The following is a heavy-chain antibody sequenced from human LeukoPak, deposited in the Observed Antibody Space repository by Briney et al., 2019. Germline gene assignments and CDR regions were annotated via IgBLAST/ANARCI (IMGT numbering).Heavy chain of an antibody. CDR1: GYTFTGYY. CDR3: ARALVPAAQRLSS. Sequence: GASVKVSCKASGYTFTGYYLHWVRQAPGQGLEWMGWINPNTGGTKYAQKFQGRVTMTRDTSISTAYMEVTKLTSDDTAVYYCARALVPAAQRLSSWGQGTLVTLSS. D-gene: IGHD2-2*01. J-gene: IGHJ5*02. V-gene: IGHV1-2*02. CDR2: INPNTGGT.